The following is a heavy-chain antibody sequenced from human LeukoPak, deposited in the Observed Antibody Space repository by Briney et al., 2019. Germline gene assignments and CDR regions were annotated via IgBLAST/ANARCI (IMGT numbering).Heavy chain of an antibody. V-gene: IGHV3-74*01. J-gene: IGHJ3*02. CDR2: INNDGSDT. CDR1: GFTLSAYW. Sequence: GGSLRLSCVASGFTLSAYWMYWVRQAPGKGPVWDAFINNDGSDTNYADSVKGRFTISRDNAENTLYLQMNSLRVEDTAVYYCARGGFMHALDIWGQGIKVTVSS. CDR3: ARGGFMHALDI. D-gene: IGHD3-16*01.